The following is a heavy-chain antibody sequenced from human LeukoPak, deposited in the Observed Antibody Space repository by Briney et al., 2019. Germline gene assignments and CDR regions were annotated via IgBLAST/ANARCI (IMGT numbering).Heavy chain of an antibody. CDR2: INPNSGGT. Sequence: ASVKVSCKASGYTFTGYYMHWVRQAPGQGLEWMGWINPNSGGTNYAQKFQGRVTMTRDTSISTAYMELSRPRSDDTAVYYCARAGRITSYYYYYYMDVWGKGTTVTVSS. CDR1: GYTFTGYY. V-gene: IGHV1-2*02. D-gene: IGHD3-3*01. J-gene: IGHJ6*03. CDR3: ARAGRITSYYYYYYMDV.